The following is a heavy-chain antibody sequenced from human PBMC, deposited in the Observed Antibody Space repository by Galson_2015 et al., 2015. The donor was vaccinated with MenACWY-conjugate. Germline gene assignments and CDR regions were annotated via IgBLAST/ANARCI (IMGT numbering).Heavy chain of an antibody. V-gene: IGHV3-30*04. J-gene: IGHJ4*02. Sequence: SLRLSCAASGFTISRYAMHWVRQAPGKGLEWVAVTSYDGSQKYYADSVKGRFTISRDNSKNTLYLQMNSLREEDTAVYYCARDQQGYNSGLYRSFDYWGQGTLVTVSS. CDR1: GFTISRYA. D-gene: IGHD5-18*01. CDR2: TSYDGSQK. CDR3: ARDQQGYNSGLYRSFDY.